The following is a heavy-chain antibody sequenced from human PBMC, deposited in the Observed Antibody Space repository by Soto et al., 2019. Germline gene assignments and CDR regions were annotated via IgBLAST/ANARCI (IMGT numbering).Heavy chain of an antibody. CDR1: GFTFTDYA. CDR2: ISGIGGST. CDR3: AREGRYCSGGSCSLVDP. J-gene: IGHJ5*02. V-gene: IGHV3-23*01. D-gene: IGHD2-15*01. Sequence: GGSLRLSCAASGFTFTDYALSWVRQAPGKGLEWVATISGIGGSTYLADSVKGRLSISRDNSKNTVSLLMNSLRAEDTAVYFCAREGRYCSGGSCSLVDPWGQGTLVTVSS.